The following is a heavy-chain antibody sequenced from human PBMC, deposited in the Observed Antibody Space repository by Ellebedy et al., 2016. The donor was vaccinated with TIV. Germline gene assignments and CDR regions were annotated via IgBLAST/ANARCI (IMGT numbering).Heavy chain of an antibody. CDR1: GGSISSTDYF. CDR2: IDYSGST. CDR3: ARDGGHPAKVAFDY. J-gene: IGHJ4*02. V-gene: IGHV4-61*08. Sequence: SETLSLXXTVSGGSISSTDYFWSWIRQSPGKGLEWIGYIDYSGSTNYNPSLKSRVTISVDTSKNLFSLKMRSMTGADTAVYYCARDGGHPAKVAFDYWGPGTLATVSS. D-gene: IGHD2-2*01.